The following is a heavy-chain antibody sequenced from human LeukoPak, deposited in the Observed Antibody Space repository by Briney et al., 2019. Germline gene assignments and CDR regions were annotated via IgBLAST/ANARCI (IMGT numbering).Heavy chain of an antibody. V-gene: IGHV3-48*01. D-gene: IGHD6-13*01. CDR2: ITSSSSTI. CDR3: ARDPVAAADDFDY. J-gene: IGHJ4*02. CDR1: GFTFSSYS. Sequence: GGSLRLSCAASGFTFSSYSMNWVRQAPGKGLEWVSYITSSSSTIYYADSVKGRFTISRDNAKNSLYLQMNSLRAEDTAVYYCARDPVAAADDFDYWGQGTLVTVSS.